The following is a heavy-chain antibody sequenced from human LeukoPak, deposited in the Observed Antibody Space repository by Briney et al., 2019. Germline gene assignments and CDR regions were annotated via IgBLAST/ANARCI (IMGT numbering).Heavy chain of an antibody. CDR1: GFTFSDYN. CDR2: ITGIGSTI. Sequence: PGGSLRLSCAASGFTFSDYNMNWVRQAPGKGLEWVSYITGIGSTIFYADSVKGRFTISRDNVKNSLYLQMNSLRAEDTAVYYCARPTSSGWYSHWGQGTVVTVSS. D-gene: IGHD6-19*01. J-gene: IGHJ4*01. CDR3: ARPTSSGWYSH. V-gene: IGHV3-48*01.